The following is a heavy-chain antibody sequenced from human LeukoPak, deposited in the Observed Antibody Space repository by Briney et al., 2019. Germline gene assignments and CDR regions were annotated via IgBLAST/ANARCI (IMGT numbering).Heavy chain of an antibody. CDR2: ISGSGGST. CDR1: GFTFSSYA. D-gene: IGHD6-6*01. J-gene: IGHJ4*02. CDR3: AKDPHRVAARPTFDY. V-gene: IGHV3-23*01. Sequence: PGGSLRLSCAASGFTFSSYAMSWVRQAPGKGLEWVSAISGSGGSTYYADSVKGRFTISRDNSKNTLYLQMNSLRAEDTAVYCCAKDPHRVAARPTFDYWGQGTLVTVSS.